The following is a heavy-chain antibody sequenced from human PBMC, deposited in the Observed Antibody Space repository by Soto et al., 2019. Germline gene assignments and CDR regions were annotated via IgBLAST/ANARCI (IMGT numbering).Heavy chain of an antibody. CDR1: GGTFSSYA. Sequence: QVQLVQSGAEVKKPGSSVKVSCKASGGTFSSYAISWVRQAPGQGLEWMGGIIPIYDTANYAQKFQGRVTITADESTSTAYMELSSLRSEDTAVYYCAILYCSSTSCLPDDAFDIWGQGTMVTVSS. J-gene: IGHJ3*02. D-gene: IGHD2-2*01. CDR2: IIPIYDTA. CDR3: AILYCSSTSCLPDDAFDI. V-gene: IGHV1-69*01.